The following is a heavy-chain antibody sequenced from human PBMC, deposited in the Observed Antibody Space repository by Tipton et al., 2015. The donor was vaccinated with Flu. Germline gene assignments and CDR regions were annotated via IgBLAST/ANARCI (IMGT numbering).Heavy chain of an antibody. V-gene: IGHV3-66*01. Sequence: CAASGFPVSSNYMNWVRQAPGKGLEWVSVIYSGDTTYYADSVKGRFTISRDNSKNTLYLQMNSLRAEDTAVYYCARGYYDILTGNYYYGMDVWGQGTTVTVSS. CDR3: ARGYYDILTGNYYYGMDV. CDR1: GFPVSSNY. D-gene: IGHD3-9*01. J-gene: IGHJ6*02. CDR2: IYSGDTT.